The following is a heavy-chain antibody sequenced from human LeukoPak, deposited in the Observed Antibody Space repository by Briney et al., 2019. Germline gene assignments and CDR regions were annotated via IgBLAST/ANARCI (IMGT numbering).Heavy chain of an antibody. CDR1: GYTFTSYY. Sequence: ASVKVSCKASGYTFTSYYMHWVRQAPGQGLEWMGIINPSGGSTSYAQKFQGGVTMTRDMSTSTVYMELSSLRSEDTAVYYCARDRSSTLDYWGQGTLVTVSS. J-gene: IGHJ4*02. D-gene: IGHD6-13*01. CDR3: ARDRSSTLDY. CDR2: INPSGGST. V-gene: IGHV1-46*01.